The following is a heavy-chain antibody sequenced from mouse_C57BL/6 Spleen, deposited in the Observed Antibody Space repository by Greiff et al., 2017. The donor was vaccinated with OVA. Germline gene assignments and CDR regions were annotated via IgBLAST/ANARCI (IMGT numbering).Heavy chain of an antibody. Sequence: QVQLQQSGAELARPGASVKMSCKASGYTFTSYTMHWVKQRPGQGLEWIGYINPSSGYTKYNQKFKDKATLTADKSSSTAYMQLSSLTSEDSAVYYCAREGDGYYVCAYWGQGTLVTVSA. V-gene: IGHV1-4*01. D-gene: IGHD2-3*01. CDR2: INPSSGYT. CDR1: GYTFTSYT. J-gene: IGHJ3*01. CDR3: AREGDGYYVCAY.